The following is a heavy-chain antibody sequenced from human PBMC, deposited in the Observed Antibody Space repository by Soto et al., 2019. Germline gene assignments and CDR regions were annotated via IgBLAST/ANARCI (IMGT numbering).Heavy chain of an antibody. J-gene: IGHJ3*02. CDR2: INPNSGGT. CDR1: GYTFTGYY. CDR3: AGENTVVTEHYAFDI. Sequence: ASVKVSCKASGYTFTGYYMHWVRQAPGQGLEWMGWINPNSGGTNYAQKFQGRVTMTRDTSISTAYMELSRLRSDDTAVYYCAGENTVVTEHYAFDIWGQGTMVTVSS. V-gene: IGHV1-2*02. D-gene: IGHD2-15*01.